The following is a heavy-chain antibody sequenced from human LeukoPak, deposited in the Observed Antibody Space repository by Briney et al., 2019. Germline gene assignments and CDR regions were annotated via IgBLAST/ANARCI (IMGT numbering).Heavy chain of an antibody. CDR3: ARGGYYGSGSRNFDY. D-gene: IGHD3-10*01. CDR2: IYYSGST. CDR1: GGSISSSSYY. Sequence: KPSETLSLTCTVSGGSISSSSYYWGWIRQPPGKGLEWIGSIYYSGSTYYNPSLKSRVTISVDTSKNQSSLKLSSVTAADTAVYYCARGGYYGSGSRNFDYWGQGTLVTVSS. V-gene: IGHV4-39*07. J-gene: IGHJ4*02.